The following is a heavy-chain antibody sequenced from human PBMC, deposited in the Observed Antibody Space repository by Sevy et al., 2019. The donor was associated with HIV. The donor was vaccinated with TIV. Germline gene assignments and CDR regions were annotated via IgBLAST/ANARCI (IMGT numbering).Heavy chain of an antibody. CDR1: GYTFTSYG. D-gene: IGHD3-10*01. Sequence: ASVKVSCKASGYTFTSYGISWVRQAPGQGLEWMGWISAYNGNTNYAQKLQGRVTMTTDTSTSTAYMELRSLRSDDTAVYYCARARFVTIVRGVAHAFDIWGQGTMVTVSS. CDR2: ISAYNGNT. CDR3: ARARFVTIVRGVAHAFDI. J-gene: IGHJ3*02. V-gene: IGHV1-18*01.